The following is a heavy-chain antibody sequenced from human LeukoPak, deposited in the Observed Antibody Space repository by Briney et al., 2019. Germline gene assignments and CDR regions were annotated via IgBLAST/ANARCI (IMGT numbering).Heavy chain of an antibody. J-gene: IGHJ5*02. Sequence: ASVKVSCKASGYTLTSYDINWVRQATGQGLEWMGWMNPNSGRTGYAQNFQGRITITRDTSTSTVYMELSSLRSEDTAVYYCARSSTTSDWFDPWGQGTLVTVSS. CDR1: GYTLTSYD. CDR2: MNPNSGRT. V-gene: IGHV1-8*01. CDR3: ARSSTTSDWFDP. D-gene: IGHD2-2*01.